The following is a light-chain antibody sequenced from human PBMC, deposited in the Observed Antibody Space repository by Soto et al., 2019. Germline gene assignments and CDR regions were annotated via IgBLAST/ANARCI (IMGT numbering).Light chain of an antibody. CDR2: LGS. Sequence: EIVMTQPPLSLPVTPGEPASISCRSSQSLLHSNGYNYLDWYLQKPVQSPQLLIYLGSNRASGVPDRFSGSGSGTDFTLKISRVEAEDVGVYYCMQALQTPLPFGQGTKV. V-gene: IGKV2-28*01. CDR3: MQALQTPLP. CDR1: QSLLHSNGYNY. J-gene: IGKJ1*01.